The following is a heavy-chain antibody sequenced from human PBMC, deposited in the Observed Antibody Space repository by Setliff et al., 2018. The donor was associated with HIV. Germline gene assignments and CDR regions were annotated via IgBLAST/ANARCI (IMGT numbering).Heavy chain of an antibody. V-gene: IGHV4-4*09. CDR3: ARHSGVASPNWFDP. J-gene: IGHJ5*02. Sequence: LSITCTVSGGSISGHYWSWIRQPPGRGLEWIGYIYSSGSTNFNPPLQSRVTISVDTSKNQFSLKLSSVTAADTAVYYCARHSGVASPNWFDPWGQGTLVTVSS. CDR1: GGSISGHY. CDR2: IYSSGST. D-gene: IGHD3-10*01.